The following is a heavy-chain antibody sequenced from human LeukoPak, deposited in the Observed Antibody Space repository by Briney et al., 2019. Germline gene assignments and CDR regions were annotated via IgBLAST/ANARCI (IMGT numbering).Heavy chain of an antibody. Sequence: HPGRSLRLSCAASGSTFSSYGMHWVRQAPGKGLEWVAVISYDGSNKYYADSVKGRFTISRDNSKNTLYLQMNSLRAEDTAVYYCALLWFGDGYYYYGMDVWGQGTTVTVSS. CDR3: ALLWFGDGYYYYGMDV. CDR1: GSTFSSYG. V-gene: IGHV3-30*03. J-gene: IGHJ6*02. D-gene: IGHD3-10*01. CDR2: ISYDGSNK.